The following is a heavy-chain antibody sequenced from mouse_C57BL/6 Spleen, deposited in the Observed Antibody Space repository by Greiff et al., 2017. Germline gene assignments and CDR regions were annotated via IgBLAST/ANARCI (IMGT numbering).Heavy chain of an antibody. CDR1: GYTFTSYG. Sequence: QVQLKQSGAELARPGASVKLSCKASGYTFTSYGISWVKQRTGQGLEWIGEIYPRSGNTYYNEKFKGKATLTADKSSSTAYMELRSLTSEDSAVYFCAREDTTVVAKAYWGQGTLVTVSA. CDR2: IYPRSGNT. D-gene: IGHD1-1*01. CDR3: AREDTTVVAKAY. J-gene: IGHJ3*01. V-gene: IGHV1-81*01.